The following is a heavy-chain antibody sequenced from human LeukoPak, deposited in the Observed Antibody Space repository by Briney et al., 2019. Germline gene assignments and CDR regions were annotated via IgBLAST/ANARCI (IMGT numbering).Heavy chain of an antibody. Sequence: SETLSLTCAVSGESFSGNFWTWIRQPPGKGLEWIGYIYYSGSTNYNPSLKSRVTISVDTSKNQFSLKLSSVTAADTAVYYCARGLAVNYFFDYWGQGTLVTVSS. CDR1: GESFSGNF. CDR2: IYYSGST. CDR3: ARGLAVNYFFDY. D-gene: IGHD2/OR15-2a*01. J-gene: IGHJ4*02. V-gene: IGHV4-59*01.